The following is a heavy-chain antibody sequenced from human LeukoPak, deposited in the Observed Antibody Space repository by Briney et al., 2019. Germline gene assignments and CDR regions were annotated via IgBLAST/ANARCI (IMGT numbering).Heavy chain of an antibody. V-gene: IGHV3-21*01. D-gene: IGHD6-19*01. Sequence: PGGSLRLSCAASGFTFRSYSMHWVRQAPGKGLEWVSSISGTSNYIYYGDSVKGRFTISRDDAKNSQYLQMNSLRCEDASVDYCASSGPIEVAFFDYWGQGILVTVSS. CDR2: ISGTSNYI. CDR3: ASSGPIEVAFFDY. J-gene: IGHJ4*02. CDR1: GFTFRSYS.